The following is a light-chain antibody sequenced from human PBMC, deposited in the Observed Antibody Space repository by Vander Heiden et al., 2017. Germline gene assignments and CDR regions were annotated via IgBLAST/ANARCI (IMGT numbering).Light chain of an antibody. CDR1: RCIRTY. J-gene: IGKJ4*01. CDR2: GAS. CDR3: QQSYNMFS. V-gene: IGKV1-39*01. Sequence: DIQLSQSPPSLSASVRDRVTITCRSSRCIRTYLNWYHQKRGGPPKLLIYGASTGHSGVPSRLSGSGSATHFTLTINGLQVDDVGTYFCQQSYNMFSFGAGTQV.